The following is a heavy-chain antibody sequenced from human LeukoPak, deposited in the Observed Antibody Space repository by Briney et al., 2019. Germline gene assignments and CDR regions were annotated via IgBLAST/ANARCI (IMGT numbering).Heavy chain of an antibody. V-gene: IGHV3-21*01. D-gene: IGHD2-15*01. CDR2: ISISSSYI. CDR3: ARDTGYCSGGSCFGWFDP. CDR1: GFTFSTYT. J-gene: IGHJ5*02. Sequence: GGSLRLSCAASGFTFSTYTMNWVRQAPGKGLEWVSFISISSSYIYYADSVKGRFTISRDNAKNSLYLQMNSLRAEDTAVYYCARDTGYCSGGSCFGWFDPWGQGTLVTVSS.